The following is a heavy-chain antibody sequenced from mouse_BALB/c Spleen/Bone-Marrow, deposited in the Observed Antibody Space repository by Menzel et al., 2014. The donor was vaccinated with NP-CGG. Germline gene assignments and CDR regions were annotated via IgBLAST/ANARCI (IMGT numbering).Heavy chain of an antibody. CDR2: MYYSGTI. CDR1: DISITTGNYR. CDR3: ARDRYGYAMDY. D-gene: IGHD2-14*01. Sequence: EVQLVESGPGLVKPSQTVSLPCTVTDISITTGNYRWSWIRQFPENKLEWIGYMYYSGTITYNPSLTSRTTITRDTSKNQVFLEMNSLTAEDTATYFCARDRYGYAMDYWGQGTSVTVSS. V-gene: IGHV3-5*02. J-gene: IGHJ4*01.